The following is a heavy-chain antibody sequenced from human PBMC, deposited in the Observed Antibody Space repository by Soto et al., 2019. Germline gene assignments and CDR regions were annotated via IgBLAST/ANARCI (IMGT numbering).Heavy chain of an antibody. J-gene: IGHJ6*02. Sequence: EVQLVESGGGLVKPGGSLRLSCAASGFTFSNAWMNWVRQAPGKGLEWVGRIKSKTDGGTTDYAAPVKGRFTISRDDSKNTLYLQMNSLKTEDTAVYYCTARITMVRGPSPYYYYGMDVWGQGTTVTVSS. CDR2: IKSKTDGGTT. D-gene: IGHD3-10*01. CDR1: GFTFSNAW. CDR3: TARITMVRGPSPYYYYGMDV. V-gene: IGHV3-15*07.